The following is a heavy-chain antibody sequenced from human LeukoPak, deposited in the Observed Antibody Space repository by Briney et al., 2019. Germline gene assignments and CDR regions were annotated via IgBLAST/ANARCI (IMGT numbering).Heavy chain of an antibody. CDR3: ARAGYSYGYYYYYYMDV. Sequence: SETLSLTCSVSGDSITYFYWSWIRQAAGKGLEWIGRISSSGSTDYNASLKSRVTMSVDTSKNQLSLKVISVTAADTAVYYCARAGYSYGYYYYYYMDVWGKGTTVTISS. CDR1: GDSITYFY. V-gene: IGHV4-4*07. J-gene: IGHJ6*03. D-gene: IGHD5-18*01. CDR2: ISSSGST.